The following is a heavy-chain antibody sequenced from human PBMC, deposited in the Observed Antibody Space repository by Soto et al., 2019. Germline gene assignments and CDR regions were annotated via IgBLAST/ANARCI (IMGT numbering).Heavy chain of an antibody. Sequence: SETLSLTXAVYGGSFSGYYWSWIRQPPGKGLEWIGEINHSGSANYNPSLKSRVTISADTSKNQFSLKLSSVTAADTAVYYCARGRGYYYGSGVALGYYYYGMDVWGQGTTVTVSS. CDR1: GGSFSGYY. J-gene: IGHJ6*02. CDR3: ARGRGYYYGSGVALGYYYYGMDV. D-gene: IGHD3-10*01. CDR2: INHSGSA. V-gene: IGHV4-34*01.